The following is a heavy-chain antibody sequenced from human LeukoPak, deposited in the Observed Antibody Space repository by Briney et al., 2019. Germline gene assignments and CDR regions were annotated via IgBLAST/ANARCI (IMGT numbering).Heavy chain of an antibody. V-gene: IGHV3-11*04. CDR3: ATDLYSSGYYKNAFDI. J-gene: IGHJ3*02. CDR2: ISSSGSTI. D-gene: IGHD3-22*01. Sequence: PGGSLRLSCAASGFTFSDYYMSWIRQAPGKGLEWVSYISSSGSTIYYADSVKGRFTISRDNAKNSLYLQMNSLRAEDTAVYYCATDLYSSGYYKNAFDIWGQGTMVTVSS. CDR1: GFTFSDYY.